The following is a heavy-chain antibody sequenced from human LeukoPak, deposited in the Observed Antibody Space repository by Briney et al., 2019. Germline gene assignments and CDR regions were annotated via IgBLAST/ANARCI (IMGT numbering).Heavy chain of an antibody. CDR3: ARIPAAIGIYYYYYMDV. J-gene: IGHJ6*03. CDR1: GGSISSSGYY. V-gene: IGHV4-39*01. D-gene: IGHD2-2*01. CDR2: IYYSGST. Sequence: SETLSLTCTVSGGSISSSGYYWGWIRQPPGKGLEWIASIYYSGSTYYNPSLKSRVTISVDTSKNQFSLKLSSVTAADTAVYYCARIPAAIGIYYYYYMDVWGKGTTVTVSS.